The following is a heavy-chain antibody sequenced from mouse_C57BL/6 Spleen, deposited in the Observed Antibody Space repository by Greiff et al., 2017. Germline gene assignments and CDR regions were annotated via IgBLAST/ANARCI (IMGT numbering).Heavy chain of an antibody. V-gene: IGHV1-50*01. CDR1: GYTFTSYW. D-gene: IGHD2-3*01. CDR3: ARRRGSYDGYGY. J-gene: IGHJ2*01. Sequence: QVQLQQPGAELVKPGASVKLSCKASGYTFTSYWMQWVKQRPGQGLEWIGEIDPSDSYTNYNQKFKGKATLTVDTSSSTAYMQLSRLASEDSAVYYCARRRGSYDGYGYWGQGTTLSVSS. CDR2: IDPSDSYT.